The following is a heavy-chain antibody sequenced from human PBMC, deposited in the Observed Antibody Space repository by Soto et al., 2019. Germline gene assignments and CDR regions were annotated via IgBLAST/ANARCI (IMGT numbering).Heavy chain of an antibody. D-gene: IGHD7-27*01. V-gene: IGHV4-61*01. CDR2: IPNNGSP. CDR3: ARIGWGGDS. Sequence: QVQLQESGPGRVKPSETLSLTCSVSGGSVRTGSYHWSWIRQPPGKGLEWIGLIPNNGSPDYNPSLKSRVVVSIDRSKNQFSLKVNSVTAADTAVYFCARIGWGGDSWGQGTLVTVSS. CDR1: GGSVRTGSYH. J-gene: IGHJ4*02.